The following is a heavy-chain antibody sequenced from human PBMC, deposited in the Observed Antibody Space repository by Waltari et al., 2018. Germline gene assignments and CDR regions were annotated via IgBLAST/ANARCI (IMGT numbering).Heavy chain of an antibody. CDR3: TRSAGATNA. Sequence: EVHLEESGGAVVPPGGSLKLSCAASGFTFRGAPMHWVRQASGKAPEWIGRMGTKNNKYPTTYGAAVRGRFSIARDDSENKVFLEMTKLTVDDAAVYYCTRSAGATNAWGRGALVAVSS. J-gene: IGHJ5*02. V-gene: IGHV3-73*01. CDR2: MGTKNNKYPT. CDR1: GFTFRGAP. D-gene: IGHD1-26*01.